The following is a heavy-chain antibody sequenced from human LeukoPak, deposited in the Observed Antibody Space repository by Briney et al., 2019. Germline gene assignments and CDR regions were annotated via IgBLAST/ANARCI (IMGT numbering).Heavy chain of an antibody. J-gene: IGHJ6*03. D-gene: IGHD4-17*01. Sequence: WGTLTLSCGASEFTFSNYAMSWVRQPPGKGLEWVSSISDSGGSTYYAYSVKGRFTISRDNSKTTLYLQMTSLRAVDTAVYYCAKVGPMTSVTRVFRSRTYYYSSMDVWGKGTTVTVSS. V-gene: IGHV3-23*01. CDR1: EFTFSNYA. CDR2: ISDSGGST. CDR3: AKVGPMTSVTRVFRSRTYYYSSMDV.